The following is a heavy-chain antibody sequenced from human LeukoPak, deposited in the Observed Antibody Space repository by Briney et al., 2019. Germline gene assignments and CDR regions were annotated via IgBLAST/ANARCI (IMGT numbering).Heavy chain of an antibody. V-gene: IGHV4-39*01. CDR1: GGSLTSNTYY. CDR3: ARPSYYDTDY. D-gene: IGHD3-16*01. J-gene: IGHJ4*02. Sequence: SETLSLTCTVSGGSLTSNTYYWGWIRQPPGTGLEWIGSMYYSGSTYYNPSLKSRVTISVDTTKNQFSLKLTSVTAADTAVYYCARPSYYDTDYWGQGTLVTVSS. CDR2: MYYSGST.